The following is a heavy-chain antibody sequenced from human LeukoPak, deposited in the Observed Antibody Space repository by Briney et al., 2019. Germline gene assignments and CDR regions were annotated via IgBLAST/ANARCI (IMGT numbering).Heavy chain of an antibody. CDR2: ISYDGNNK. CDR1: GFTFSSYA. V-gene: IGHV3-30-3*01. CDR3: ATLPT. D-gene: IGHD4-17*01. J-gene: IGHJ4*02. Sequence: PGGSLRLSCTASGFTFSSYAMHWVRQAPGKGLEWVAVISYDGNNKYYADSVKGRFTISRDNSKNTLYLQMNSLRAEDTALYYCATLPTWGQGTLVTVSS.